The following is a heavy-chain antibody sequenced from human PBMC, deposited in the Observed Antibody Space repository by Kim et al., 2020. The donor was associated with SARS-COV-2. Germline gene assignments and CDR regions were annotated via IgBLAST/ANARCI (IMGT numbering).Heavy chain of an antibody. D-gene: IGHD3-9*01. V-gene: IGHV3-9*01. CDR1: GFTFDDYA. J-gene: IGHJ6*02. Sequence: GGSLRLSCAASGFTFDDYAMHWVRQAPGKGLEWVSGISWNSGSIGYADSVKGRFTISRDNAKNSLYLQMNSLRAEDTALYYCAKDYDILTGLPYGMDVWGQGTTVTVSS. CDR2: ISWNSGSI. CDR3: AKDYDILTGLPYGMDV.